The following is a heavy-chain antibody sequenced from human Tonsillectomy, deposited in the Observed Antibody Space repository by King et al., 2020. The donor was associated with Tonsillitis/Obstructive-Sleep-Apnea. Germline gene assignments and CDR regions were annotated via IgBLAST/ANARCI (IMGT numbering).Heavy chain of an antibody. J-gene: IGHJ2*01. CDR1: GFTFSDYY. Sequence: VQLVESGGGLVKPGGSLRLSCAASGFTFSDYYMSWIRQAPGKGLEWVSYICSSSSYTNYADSVQGRFTISRDNAKNSLYLQMNSLRAEATAVYYCAGAVVPAAPWTYWYFDLWGRGTLVTVSS. CDR2: ICSSSSYT. CDR3: AGAVVPAAPWTYWYFDL. D-gene: IGHD2-2*01. V-gene: IGHV3-11*05.